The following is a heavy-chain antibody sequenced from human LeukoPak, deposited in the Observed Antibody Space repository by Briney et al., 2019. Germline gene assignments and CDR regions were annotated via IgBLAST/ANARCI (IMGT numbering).Heavy chain of an antibody. J-gene: IGHJ6*03. CDR2: IYTSGST. CDR3: ARGAVAGTFYYYYYMDV. CDR1: GGSISSGSYY. Sequence: KTSETLSLTCTVSGGSISSGSYYWSWIRQPAGKGLEWIGRIYTSGSTNYNPSLKSRVTISVDTSKNQFSLKLSSVTAADTAVYYCARGAVAGTFYYYYYMDVWGKGTTVTISS. D-gene: IGHD6-19*01. V-gene: IGHV4-61*02.